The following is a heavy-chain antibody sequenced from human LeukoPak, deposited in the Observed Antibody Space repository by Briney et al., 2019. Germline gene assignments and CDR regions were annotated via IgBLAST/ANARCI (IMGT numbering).Heavy chain of an antibody. CDR1: GGSFSGYY. D-gene: IGHD3-10*01. Sequence: SETLSLTCAVYGGSFSGYYWSWIRQPPGKGLEWIGEINHSGSTNYNPSLKSRVTISVDTSKNQFSLKLSSVTAADTAVYYCARLPYGSGSYSPYYYMDVWGKGTTVTVSS. CDR3: ARLPYGSGSYSPYYYMDV. CDR2: INHSGST. J-gene: IGHJ6*03. V-gene: IGHV4-34*01.